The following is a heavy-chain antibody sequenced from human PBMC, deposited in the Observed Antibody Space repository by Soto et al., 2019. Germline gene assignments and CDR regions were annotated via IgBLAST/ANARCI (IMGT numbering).Heavy chain of an antibody. J-gene: IGHJ6*02. CDR1: GFTFSSYW. V-gene: IGHV3-7*01. Sequence: PGGSLRLSCAASGFTFSSYWMSWVRQAPGKGLEWVANIKQDGSEKYYVDSVKGRFTISRDNAKNSLYLQMNSLRAEDTAVYYCARYSYGRPYYYYYGMDVWGQGTTVTAP. CDR2: IKQDGSEK. D-gene: IGHD5-18*01. CDR3: ARYSYGRPYYYYYGMDV.